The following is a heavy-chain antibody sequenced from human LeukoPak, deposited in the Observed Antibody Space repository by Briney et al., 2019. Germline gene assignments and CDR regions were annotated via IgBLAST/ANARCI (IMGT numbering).Heavy chain of an antibody. D-gene: IGHD6-19*01. CDR3: AKRRQWLVYYYFDY. Sequence: GGSLRLSCAASGFTFSDCYMSWIRQAPGKGLEWVSYISSSGSTIYYADSVKGRFTISRDNAKNSLYLQMNSLRAEDTAVYYCAKRRQWLVYYYFDYWGQGTLVTVSS. J-gene: IGHJ4*02. V-gene: IGHV3-11*01. CDR2: ISSSGSTI. CDR1: GFTFSDCY.